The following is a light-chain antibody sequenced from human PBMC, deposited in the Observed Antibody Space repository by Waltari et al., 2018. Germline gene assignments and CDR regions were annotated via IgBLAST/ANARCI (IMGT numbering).Light chain of an antibody. V-gene: IGKV1-8*01. J-gene: IGKJ4*01. Sequence: AIRITQSPSSLSASRGDRVTITCRKNQDVGSYLAWYQQTPGRAPNLLLYSASTLQSGVPSRFTGAGSRTNFTLTITCLQYDDFATYFCQQYYTFPPTFGGGTRVEIK. CDR2: SAS. CDR1: QDVGSY. CDR3: QQYYTFPPT.